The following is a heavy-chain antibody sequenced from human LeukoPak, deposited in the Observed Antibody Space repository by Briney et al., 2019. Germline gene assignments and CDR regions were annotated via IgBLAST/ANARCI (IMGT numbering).Heavy chain of an antibody. V-gene: IGHV3-7*01. J-gene: IGHJ4*02. Sequence: HPGGSLRLSCAVSGFTFRVYWMNWVRQTPGKGLEWVANIKYDGTEQHYVDSVKGRFTISRDNANNSLYLQMNSLRVEDTAVYYCVRDGSSDYWGQGTLVTVSS. CDR1: GFTFRVYW. D-gene: IGHD6-6*01. CDR2: IKYDGTEQ. CDR3: VRDGSSDY.